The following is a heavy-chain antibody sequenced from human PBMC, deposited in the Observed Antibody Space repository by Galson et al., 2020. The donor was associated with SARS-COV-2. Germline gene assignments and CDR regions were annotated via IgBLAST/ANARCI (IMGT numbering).Heavy chain of an antibody. CDR3: ARVPTGGIHYNVFFDY. D-gene: IGHD3-10*01. V-gene: IGHV3-30*15. CDR2: ISYDKNDK. J-gene: IGHJ4*02. CDR1: GFTFSSYD. Sequence: GGSLRLSCAASGFTFSSYDMYWVRQAPGKGLEGVAVISYDKNDKYADSVKGRFTISRDNSKNTLYLQMSRLRVEDTAVYYCARVPTGGIHYNVFFDYWGQGTLVTVSS.